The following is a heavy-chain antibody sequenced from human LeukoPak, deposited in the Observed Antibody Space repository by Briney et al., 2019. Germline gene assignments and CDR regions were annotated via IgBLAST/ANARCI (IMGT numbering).Heavy chain of an antibody. Sequence: PGGSLRLSCAASGFAFTPFAMIWVRQAPGKGLEWVSYISSSSSTIYYADSVKGRFTISRDNAKNSLYLQMNSLRDEDTAVYYCAREFPASSGWYRPYYYGMDVWGQGTTVTVSS. CDR2: ISSSSSTI. CDR1: GFAFTPFA. D-gene: IGHD6-19*01. CDR3: AREFPASSGWYRPYYYGMDV. V-gene: IGHV3-48*02. J-gene: IGHJ6*02.